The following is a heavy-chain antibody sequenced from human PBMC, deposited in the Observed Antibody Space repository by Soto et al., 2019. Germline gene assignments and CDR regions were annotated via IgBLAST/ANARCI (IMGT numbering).Heavy chain of an antibody. CDR3: AGAVSDFDVRRYRTSYFDQ. V-gene: IGHV4-31*03. J-gene: IGHJ4*02. CDR2: IDNSGST. Sequence: QVQLYESGPEMVQPSQTLSLSCTVSGASVSTGVYYWTWIRQHPGKVLEWIGYIDNSGSTYYNPSLTVRVDISVDTSKNQFSLSLRSLTAADTAFYYCAGAVSDFDVRRYRTSYFDQWGQGILVTVSS. CDR1: GASVSTGVYY. D-gene: IGHD2-21*02.